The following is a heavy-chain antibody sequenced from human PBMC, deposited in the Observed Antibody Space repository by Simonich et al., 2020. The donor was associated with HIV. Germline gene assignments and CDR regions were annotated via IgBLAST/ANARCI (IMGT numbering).Heavy chain of an antibody. CDR3: ARLTAGGLGEYFQH. CDR2: INHSGST. V-gene: IGHV4-34*01. J-gene: IGHJ1*01. Sequence: QVQLQQWGAGLLKPSETLSLTCAVYGGSLSGYYWGWSRQPPGKGLEWIGEINHSGSTHYNPSLKSRVTISVDTSKNQVSLKLSSVTAADTAVYYCARLTAGGLGEYFQHWGQGTLVTVSS. D-gene: IGHD6-13*01. CDR1: GGSLSGYY.